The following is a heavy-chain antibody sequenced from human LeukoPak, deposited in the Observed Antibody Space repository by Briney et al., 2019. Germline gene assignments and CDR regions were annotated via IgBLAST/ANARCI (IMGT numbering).Heavy chain of an antibody. CDR2: IYTSGST. CDR3: ARELMVYAPLDY. D-gene: IGHD2-8*01. Sequence: SQTLSLTCTVSGGSISSGSYYWSWIRQPAGKGLEWIGRIYTSGSTNYNPSLKSRVTISVDTSKNQFSLKLSSVTAADTAVYYCARELMVYAPLDYWGQGTLVTVSS. V-gene: IGHV4-61*02. J-gene: IGHJ4*02. CDR1: GGSISSGSYY.